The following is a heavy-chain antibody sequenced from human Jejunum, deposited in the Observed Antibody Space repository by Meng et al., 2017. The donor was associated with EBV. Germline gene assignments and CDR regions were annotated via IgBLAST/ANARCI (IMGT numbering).Heavy chain of an antibody. V-gene: IGHV3-74*01. CDR3: SRDLAGSYDD. J-gene: IGHJ4*02. D-gene: IGHD6-25*01. Sequence: EVQLVESXGALVQPGXSLRLSCAASGFTFSTYWMHWVRQAPGKGLVWISRINENGRTTTYADSVRGRFTISRDNTKNTLYLQMNSLRAEDTAVYFCSRDLAGSYDDWGQGTLVTVSS. CDR2: INENGRTT. CDR1: GFTFSTYW.